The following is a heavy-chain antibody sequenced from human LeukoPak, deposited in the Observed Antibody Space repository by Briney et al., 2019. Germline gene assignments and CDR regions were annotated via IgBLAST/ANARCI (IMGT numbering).Heavy chain of an antibody. Sequence: ASVKVYCKASGYTFTSYGISWVRQAPGQGLEWMGWISAYNGNTNYAQKLQGRVTMTTDTSTSTAYMELRSLRSDDTAVYYCASNSNCSSTSCYRTPYYYYGMDVWGQGTTVTVSS. CDR2: ISAYNGNT. D-gene: IGHD2-2*01. CDR1: GYTFTSYG. V-gene: IGHV1-18*01. CDR3: ASNSNCSSTSCYRTPYYYYGMDV. J-gene: IGHJ6*02.